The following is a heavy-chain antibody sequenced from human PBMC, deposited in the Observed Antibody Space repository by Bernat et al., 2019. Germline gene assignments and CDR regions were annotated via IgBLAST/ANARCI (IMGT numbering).Heavy chain of an antibody. Sequence: QVQLVQSGAEVKKPGASVKGSCKASGYTFSSYGISWVRQAPGQGLEWMGLVSGYNGNTDYAEKFQGRVTMTTDTSTNTVYMDLRSMVYDDTAFYYCARKGIRGSHYFYFGMDVWGQETTVIVSS. CDR2: VSGYNGNT. CDR3: ARKGIRGSHYFYFGMDV. J-gene: IGHJ6*02. CDR1: GYTFSSYG. D-gene: IGHD2-21*01. V-gene: IGHV1-18*01.